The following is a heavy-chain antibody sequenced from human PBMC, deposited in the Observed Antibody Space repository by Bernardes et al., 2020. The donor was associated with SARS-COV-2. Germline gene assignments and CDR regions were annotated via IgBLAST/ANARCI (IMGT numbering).Heavy chain of an antibody. V-gene: IGHV3-33*01. CDR1: GFTFSTYG. CDR2: IWYDGSID. CDR3: ARDPVGGSCTGTSCFYYYYGMDV. Sequence: GGSLRLSCAASGFTFSTYGMHWVRQAPGKGLEWVAVIWYDGSIDYYADSVKGRFTISRDNSKNTLYLQMDSLRAEDTAVYYCARDPVGGSCTGTSCFYYYYGMDVWGQGTTVTVSS. D-gene: IGHD2-2*01. J-gene: IGHJ6*02.